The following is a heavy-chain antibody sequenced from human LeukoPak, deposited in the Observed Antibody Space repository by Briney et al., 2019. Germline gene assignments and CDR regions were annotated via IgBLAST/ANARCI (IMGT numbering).Heavy chain of an antibody. J-gene: IGHJ5*02. CDR3: ARDSGDSAVAGTGWFDP. Sequence: GASVKVSCKASGYTFTGYYIHWVRQAPGQGLEWMGWINPNSGGTNYAQKFQGRVTMTRDTSISTAYMELSRLRSDDTAVYYCARDSGDSAVAGTGWFDPWGQGTLVTVSS. V-gene: IGHV1-2*02. CDR1: GYTFTGYY. CDR2: INPNSGGT. D-gene: IGHD6-19*01.